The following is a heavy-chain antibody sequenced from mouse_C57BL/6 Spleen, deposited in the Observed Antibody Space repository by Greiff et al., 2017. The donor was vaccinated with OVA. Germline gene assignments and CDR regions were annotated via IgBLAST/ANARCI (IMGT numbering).Heavy chain of an antibody. CDR3: ARGGGWDEGFDY. CDR2: ISYDGSN. V-gene: IGHV3-6*01. Sequence: VQLKESGPGLVKPSQSLSLTCSVTGYSITSGYYWNWIRQFPGNKLEWMGYISYDGSNNYNPSLKNRISITRDTSKNQFFLKLNSVTTEDTATYYCARGGGWDEGFDYWGQGTTLTVSS. CDR1: GYSITSGYY. D-gene: IGHD4-1*01. J-gene: IGHJ2*01.